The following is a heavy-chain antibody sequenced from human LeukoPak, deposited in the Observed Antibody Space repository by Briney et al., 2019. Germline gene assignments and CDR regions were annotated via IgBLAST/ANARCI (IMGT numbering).Heavy chain of an antibody. J-gene: IGHJ4*02. Sequence: ASLTLSCKASGYTFSNYGMSWVRQAPGQGPEWMGLITAYSGHTNYAQKLQGRVTMTTDTSTSTAYMELRSLRSDDTAVYYCARVGYSLEFDYWGQGTLVTVSS. V-gene: IGHV1-18*01. CDR2: ITAYSGHT. CDR3: ARVGYSLEFDY. D-gene: IGHD5-18*01. CDR1: GYTFSNYG.